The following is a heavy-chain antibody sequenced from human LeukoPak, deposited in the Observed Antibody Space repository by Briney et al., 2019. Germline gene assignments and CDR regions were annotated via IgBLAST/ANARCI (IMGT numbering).Heavy chain of an antibody. CDR3: ARTSHSVNIAAPIQSGISYFDT. CDR2: ISAYNGDT. V-gene: IGHV1-18*01. CDR1: GYTFTSYG. Sequence: GASVTVSCTASGYTFTSYGINWVRQAPGQGLEWMGWISAYNGDTNYAQKLQGRVTMTTDTSTSTAYMELRSLRSDDTAVYYCARTSHSVNIAAPIQSGISYFDTGGKGPLVT. J-gene: IGHJ4*02. D-gene: IGHD5-12*01.